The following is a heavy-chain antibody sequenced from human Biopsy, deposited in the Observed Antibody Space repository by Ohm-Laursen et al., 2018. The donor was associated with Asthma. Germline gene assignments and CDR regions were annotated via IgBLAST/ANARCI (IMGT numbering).Heavy chain of an antibody. CDR2: INPRTGGI. Sequence: VASVTVSCTVSGSTFTANDAHWVRQAPGQGLEWLGWINPRTGGITYAPRFHDRVAMTRDTATSTVYLELRSLTSDDAAVYYCARKVRLIEISGFFVFDLWGQGTMVSVSS. V-gene: IGHV1-2*02. D-gene: IGHD3-16*01. CDR1: GSTFTAND. J-gene: IGHJ3*01. CDR3: ARKVRLIEISGFFVFDL.